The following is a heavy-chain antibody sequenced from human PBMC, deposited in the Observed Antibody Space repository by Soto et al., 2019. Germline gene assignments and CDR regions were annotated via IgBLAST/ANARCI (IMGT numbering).Heavy chain of an antibody. V-gene: IGHV4-30-2*01. J-gene: IGHJ5*02. CDR1: GGSISSGGYS. Sequence: PSETLSLTCAVSGGSISSGGYSWSWIRQPPGKGLEWIGYIYHSGSTYYNPSLKSRVTISVDRSKNQFSLKLSSVTAADTAVYYCARGTGWFDPWGQGTLVTVPS. CDR2: IYHSGST. CDR3: ARGTGWFDP.